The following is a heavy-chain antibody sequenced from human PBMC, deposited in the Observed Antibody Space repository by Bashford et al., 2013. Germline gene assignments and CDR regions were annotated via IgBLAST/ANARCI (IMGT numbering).Heavy chain of an antibody. D-gene: IGHD2-15*01. V-gene: IGHV1-3*01. CDR3: ARGFGSHCSGGSCYPSWT. CDR1: GYTFTSYA. J-gene: IGHJ4*02. CDR2: INAGNGNT. Sequence: VASVKVSCKASGYTFTSYAMHWVRQAPGQRLEWMGWINAGNGNTKYSQKFQGRVTITRDTSASTAYMELSSLRREDTAMYYCARGFGSHCSGGSCYPSWTWGQGTLVHRLL.